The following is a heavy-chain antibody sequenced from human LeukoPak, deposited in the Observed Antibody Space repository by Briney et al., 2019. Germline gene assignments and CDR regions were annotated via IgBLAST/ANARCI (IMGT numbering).Heavy chain of an antibody. V-gene: IGHV1-2*06. CDR1: GYTFTGYY. CDR2: INPNSVGT. CDR3: ARDKRRGAAGDY. Sequence: ASVKASCKASGYTFTGYYMHWVRQAPGQGLECMGRINPNSVGTNYAQKVQGRVTMTRDKSISKDYMELSRLRSDDTAAYYCARDKRRGAAGDYWGQGTLVTVSS. D-gene: IGHD6-13*01. J-gene: IGHJ4*02.